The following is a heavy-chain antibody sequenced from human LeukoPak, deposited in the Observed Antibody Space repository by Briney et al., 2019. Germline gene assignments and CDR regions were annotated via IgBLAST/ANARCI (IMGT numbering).Heavy chain of an antibody. Sequence: GGSLRLSCAASGFTFSGFTMTWVRQAPGKGLEWVSAIGGRGGSTYYADFLEGRFTIARDNSKDMVYLQMNSLKVEDTAIYYCGKEGGAWGQGTKVTVSS. CDR3: GKEGGA. CDR1: GFTFSGFT. J-gene: IGHJ5*02. V-gene: IGHV3-23*01. CDR2: IGGRGGST. D-gene: IGHD3-16*01.